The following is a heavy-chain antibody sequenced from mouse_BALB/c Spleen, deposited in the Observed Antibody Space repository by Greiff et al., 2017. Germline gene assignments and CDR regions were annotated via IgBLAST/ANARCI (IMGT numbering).Heavy chain of an antibody. CDR2: ISTYYGNT. CDR3: ATSTATGAMDY. V-gene: IGHV1-67*01. J-gene: IGHJ4*01. D-gene: IGHD1-2*01. CDR1: GYTFTDYA. Sequence: QVQLQQSGPELVRPGVSVKISCKGSGYTFTDYAMHWVKQSHAKSLEWIGVISTYYGNTNYNQKFKGKATMTVDKSSSTAYMELARLTSEDSAIYYCATSTATGAMDYWGQGTSVTVSS.